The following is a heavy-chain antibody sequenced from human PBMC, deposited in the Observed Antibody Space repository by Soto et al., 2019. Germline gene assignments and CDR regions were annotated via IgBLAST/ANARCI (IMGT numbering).Heavy chain of an antibody. CDR3: ARVRGDTIFGVVITQPTYYYYYYMDV. D-gene: IGHD3-3*01. J-gene: IGHJ6*03. Sequence: GGSLRLSCAASRFTVSSNYMSWVRQAPGKGLEWVSVIYSGGSTYYADSVKGRFTISRDNSKNTLYLQMNSLRAEDTAVYYCARVRGDTIFGVVITQPTYYYYYYMDVWGKGTTVTVSS. CDR2: IYSGGST. CDR1: RFTVSSNY. V-gene: IGHV3-66*01.